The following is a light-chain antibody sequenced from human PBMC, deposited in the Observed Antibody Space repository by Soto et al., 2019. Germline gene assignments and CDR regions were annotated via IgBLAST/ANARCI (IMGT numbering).Light chain of an antibody. CDR2: GVS. Sequence: EIVLTQSPGTLSLSPGERATLSCRASQSVSSYLAWYQQKPGQAPRLLIYGVSSRATGIPDRFSGSGSGTDFTLTISRLEPEDFAVYYCQQYATSPLTFGGGTKVEIK. CDR3: QQYATSPLT. J-gene: IGKJ4*01. V-gene: IGKV3-20*01. CDR1: QSVSSY.